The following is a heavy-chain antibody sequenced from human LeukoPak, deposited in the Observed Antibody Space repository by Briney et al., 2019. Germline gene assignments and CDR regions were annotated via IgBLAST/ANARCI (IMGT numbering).Heavy chain of an antibody. V-gene: IGHV1-18*01. J-gene: IGHJ4*02. D-gene: IGHD3-22*01. CDR2: ISAYNGNT. CDR3: ARDFAYYYDSSGYYWGY. CDR1: GYTFTSYG. Sequence: EASVKVSCKASGYTFTSYGISWVRQAPGQGLEWMGWISAYNGNTNYPQKLQGRVTMTTDTSTSTAYMELRSLRSDDTAVYYCARDFAYYYDSSGYYWGYWGQGTLVTVSS.